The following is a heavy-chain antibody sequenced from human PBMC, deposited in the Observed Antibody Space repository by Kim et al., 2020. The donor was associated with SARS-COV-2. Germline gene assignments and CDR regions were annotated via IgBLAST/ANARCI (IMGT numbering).Heavy chain of an antibody. Sequence: SETLSLTCTVSGGSISSYYWSWIRQPPGKGLEWIGYIYYSGSTNYNPSLKSRVTISVDTSKNQFSLKLSSVTAADTAVYYCARDDRLGAQGGGFDYWGQGTLVTVSS. V-gene: IGHV4-59*01. CDR3: ARDDRLGAQGGGFDY. CDR1: GGSISSYY. CDR2: IYYSGST. D-gene: IGHD1-26*01. J-gene: IGHJ4*02.